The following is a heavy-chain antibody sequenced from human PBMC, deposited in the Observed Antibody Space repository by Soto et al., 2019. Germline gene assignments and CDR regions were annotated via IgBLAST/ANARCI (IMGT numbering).Heavy chain of an antibody. D-gene: IGHD1-1*01. CDR1: GYTFTTYG. CDR2: ISPYNGTT. Sequence: ASVKVSCKASGYTFTTYGISWVRQAPGQGLEWMGWISPYNGTTKYAEKFQGEMTMTTDTATSTAYMDLRSLRSDDTAVYYCARDGERDTGLNFYYYLHGMDAWGQGTRVTAPQ. J-gene: IGHJ6*01. CDR3: ARDGERDTGLNFYYYLHGMDA. V-gene: IGHV1-18*04.